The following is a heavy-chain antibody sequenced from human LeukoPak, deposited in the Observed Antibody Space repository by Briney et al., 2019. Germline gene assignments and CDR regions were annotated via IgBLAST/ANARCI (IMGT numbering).Heavy chain of an antibody. CDR1: GYIFTDYY. Sequence: GASVKVSFKASGYIFTDYYIHWIRQAPGQGLEWMGWIDPNSGGTHHAPNFQGRAPMTRDTSSSTVYMDLSRLRSADTAIYYCARSRTPFYYYGMHVWGRGTSVTVSS. CDR3: ARSRTPFYYYGMHV. CDR2: IDPNSGGT. D-gene: IGHD1-1*01. J-gene: IGHJ6*02. V-gene: IGHV1-2*02.